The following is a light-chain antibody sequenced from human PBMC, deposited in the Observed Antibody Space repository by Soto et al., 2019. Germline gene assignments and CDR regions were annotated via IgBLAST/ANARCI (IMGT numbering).Light chain of an antibody. J-gene: IGKJ5*01. CDR1: QSISSD. Sequence: EIVMTQSPATLSVSPGERATLSCRASQSISSDVAWYQQKPGQAPRFLIYGASSRATGIPDRFSGSGSGTDFTLTISRLEPGDFAVYYCQQYGSSPITFGQGTRLEI. CDR2: GAS. CDR3: QQYGSSPIT. V-gene: IGKV3-20*01.